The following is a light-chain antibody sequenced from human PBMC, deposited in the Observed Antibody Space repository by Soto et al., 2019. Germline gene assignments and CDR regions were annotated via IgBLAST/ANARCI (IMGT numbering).Light chain of an antibody. V-gene: IGKV3-20*01. CDR2: GAS. J-gene: IGKJ2*01. CDR3: QQFGGSPPYT. CDR1: QSVSSSY. Sequence: EIVLTQSPGTLSLSPGERATLSCRASQSVSSSYLAWYQQKPGQAPRLLIHGASSRATGIPDRFSGSGSGTDFTLTISRLEPEDFAVYYCQQFGGSPPYTFGRGTKLDIK.